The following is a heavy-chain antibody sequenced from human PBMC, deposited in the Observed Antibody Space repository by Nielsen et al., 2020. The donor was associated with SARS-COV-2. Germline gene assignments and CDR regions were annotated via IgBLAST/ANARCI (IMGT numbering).Heavy chain of an antibody. V-gene: IGHV3-9*01. Sequence: GGSLRLSCAASGFTFDDYAMHWVRQAPGKGLEWVSGISWNSGSIGYADSVKGRFTISRDNAKNSLYLQMNSLRAEDTALYYCAKGGSSGWYPYYFDYWGQGTLVTVSS. CDR1: GFTFDDYA. CDR2: ISWNSGSI. D-gene: IGHD6-19*01. CDR3: AKGGSSGWYPYYFDY. J-gene: IGHJ4*02.